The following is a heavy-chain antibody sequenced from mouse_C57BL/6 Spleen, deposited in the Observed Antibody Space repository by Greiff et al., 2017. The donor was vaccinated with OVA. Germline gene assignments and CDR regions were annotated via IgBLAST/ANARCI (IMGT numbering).Heavy chain of an antibody. J-gene: IGHJ1*03. CDR1: GYTFTDYE. CDR3: TRSDYDWYFDV. CDR2: IDPETGGT. D-gene: IGHD2-4*01. V-gene: IGHV1-15*01. Sequence: LVESGAELVRPGASVTLSCKASGYTFTDYEMHWVKQTPVHGLEWIGAIDPETGGTAYNQKFKGKAILTADKSSSTAYMELRSLTSEDSAVYYCTRSDYDWYFDVWGTGTTVTVSS.